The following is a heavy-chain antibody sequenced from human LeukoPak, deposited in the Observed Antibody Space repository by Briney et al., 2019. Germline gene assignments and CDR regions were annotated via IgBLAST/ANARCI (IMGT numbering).Heavy chain of an antibody. J-gene: IGHJ4*02. CDR2: IYSGGST. V-gene: IGHV3-66*01. CDR3: ARDLRTSGWYDY. D-gene: IGHD6-19*01. Sequence: PGGSLRLSCAASGFTVSSNYMSWVHQAPGKGLEWVSVIYSGGSTYYADSVKGRFTISRDNSKNTLYLQMNSLRAEDTAVYYCARDLRTSGWYDYWGQGTLVTVSS. CDR1: GFTVSSNY.